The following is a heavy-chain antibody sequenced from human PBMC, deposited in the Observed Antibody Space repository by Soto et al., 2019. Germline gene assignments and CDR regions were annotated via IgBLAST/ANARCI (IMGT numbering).Heavy chain of an antibody. J-gene: IGHJ4*02. Sequence: LSLTCTVSVGGSFSSYYWSWIRQPPGKGLEWIGYIYYSGSTNYNPSLKSRLTMSVHTSQNQFSLKVNSVTAADTAVYYCARNRGNYFDYWGQGILVTVSS. CDR1: VGGSFSSYY. CDR2: IYYSGST. V-gene: IGHV4-59*01. CDR3: ARNRGNYFDY.